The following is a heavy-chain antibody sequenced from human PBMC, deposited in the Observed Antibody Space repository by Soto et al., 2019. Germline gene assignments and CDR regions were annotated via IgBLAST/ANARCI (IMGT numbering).Heavy chain of an antibody. CDR2: VKQDGSER. V-gene: IGHV3-7*05. CDR3: ARGIEEAGSAVWGF. CDR1: GFTFNKYW. D-gene: IGHD3-16*01. Sequence: GGSLRLSCAASGFTFNKYWMTWVRQAPGKGLEWVANVKQDGSERYCVDSVKGRFIISRDNAKNSLYLQMNSLTADDTAVYYCARGIEEAGSAVWGFWGQGALVTVSS. J-gene: IGHJ4*02.